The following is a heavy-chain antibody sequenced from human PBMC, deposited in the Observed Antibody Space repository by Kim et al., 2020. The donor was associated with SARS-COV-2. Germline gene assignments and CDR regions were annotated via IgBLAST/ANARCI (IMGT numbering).Heavy chain of an antibody. Sequence: ASVKVSCKASGYTFTSYAMNWVRQAPGQGLEWMGWINTNTGNPTYAQGFTGRFVFSLDTSVSTAYLQISSLKAEDTAVYYCATGRESDYYYGMDVWGQGTTVTVSS. CDR3: ATGRESDYYYGMDV. CDR2: INTNTGNP. J-gene: IGHJ6*02. V-gene: IGHV7-4-1*02. D-gene: IGHD3-10*01. CDR1: GYTFTSYA.